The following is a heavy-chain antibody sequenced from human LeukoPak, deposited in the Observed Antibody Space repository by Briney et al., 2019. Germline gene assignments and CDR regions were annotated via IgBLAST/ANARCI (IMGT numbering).Heavy chain of an antibody. CDR2: IWPDGSIK. Sequence: GGSLRLSCTASGFPFSSYGMHWVRQAPGKALVWVTVIWPDGSIKYYADSVKGRFTVSRDNSKNTLYLQMNSLRAEDTAVYYCARDGVDAGIYFDYWGQGNLVTVSS. V-gene: IGHV3-33*01. D-gene: IGHD2-15*01. J-gene: IGHJ4*02. CDR1: GFPFSSYG. CDR3: ARDGVDAGIYFDY.